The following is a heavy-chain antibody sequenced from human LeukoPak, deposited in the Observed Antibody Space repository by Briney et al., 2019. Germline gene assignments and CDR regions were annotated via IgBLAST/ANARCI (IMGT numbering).Heavy chain of an antibody. CDR2: ISGSGGST. V-gene: IGHV3-23*01. J-gene: IGHJ6*04. CDR3: AKEIYGSGSDNYYYYYGMEV. CDR1: GFTFSSYA. Sequence: GGPLRLSCAPSGFTFSSYAMSWVRQAPGKGLEWVSAISGSGGSTYYADSVKGRFPISRDESKNTLYLQMNSLRAEDTAVYYFAKEIYGSGSDNYYYYYGMEVWGKGTTVTVSS. D-gene: IGHD3-10*01.